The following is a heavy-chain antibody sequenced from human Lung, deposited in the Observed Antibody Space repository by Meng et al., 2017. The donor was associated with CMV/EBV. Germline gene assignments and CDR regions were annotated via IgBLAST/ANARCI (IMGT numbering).Heavy chain of an antibody. J-gene: IGHJ5*02. D-gene: IGHD2-2*01. CDR2: IYWDDDK. Sequence: QIPLKESGPPLVQPTQALTLTCTFSGFSLSTSEVGVGWIRQPPGKALEWLAVIYWDDDKRYSPSLKSRLTITKDTSKNQVVLTLTNMDPVDTATYYCALFTRSWFDPWGQGTLVTVSS. CDR3: ALFTRSWFDP. V-gene: IGHV2-5*02. CDR1: GFSLSTSEVG.